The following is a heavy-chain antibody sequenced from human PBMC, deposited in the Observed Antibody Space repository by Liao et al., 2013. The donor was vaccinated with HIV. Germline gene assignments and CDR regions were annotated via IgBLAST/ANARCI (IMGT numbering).Heavy chain of an antibody. V-gene: IGHV4-34*01. CDR3: ARGAVGAVSSYYFYMDV. J-gene: IGHJ6*03. CDR1: GGSFNAYY. Sequence: QVQLQQWGAGLLKPSETLSLTCAVFGGSFNAYYWSWLRQPPREGAWSGLGRINHSGTTNSNPSLKSRITISVDTFKKQVSLNMSSVTAADTAIYYCARGAVGAVSSYYFYMDVWGKGTTVTVSS. CDR2: INHSGTT. D-gene: IGHD1-26*01.